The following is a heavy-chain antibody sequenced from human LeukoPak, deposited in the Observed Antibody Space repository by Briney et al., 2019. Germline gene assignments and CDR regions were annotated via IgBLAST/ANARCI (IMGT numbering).Heavy chain of an antibody. V-gene: IGHV3-11*04. CDR2: ISSSGSTI. J-gene: IGHJ6*03. D-gene: IGHD3-3*01. CDR3: ASSIFGVVERYYYYYMDV. Sequence: PGGSLRLSCAASGFTFSDYYMSWIRQAPGKGLEWVSYISSSGSTIYYADSVKGRFTISGDNAKNSLYLQMNSLRAEDTAVYYCASSIFGVVERYYYYYMDVWGKGTTVTVSS. CDR1: GFTFSDYY.